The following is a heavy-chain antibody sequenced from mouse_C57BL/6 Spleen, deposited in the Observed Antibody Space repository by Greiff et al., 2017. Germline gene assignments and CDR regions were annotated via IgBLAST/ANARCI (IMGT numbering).Heavy chain of an antibody. CDR1: GYTFTSYG. J-gene: IGHJ2*01. V-gene: IGHV1-81*01. Sequence: QVQLKESGAELARPGASVKLSCKASGYTFTSYGISWVKQRTGQGLEWIGEIYPRSGNTYYNEKFKGKATLTADKSSSTAYMELRSLTSEDSAVYFCARGNWDADYWGQGTTLTVSP. CDR3: ARGNWDADY. CDR2: IYPRSGNT. D-gene: IGHD4-1*01.